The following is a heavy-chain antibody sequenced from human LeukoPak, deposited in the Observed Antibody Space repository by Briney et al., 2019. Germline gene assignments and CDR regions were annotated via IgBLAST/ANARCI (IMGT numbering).Heavy chain of an antibody. Sequence: ASVKVSCKASRYTFTVNYMHWVRQAPGQGLEWMGWINPNSGGTNYAQKFQGRVSMTRDTTIRTAYMELSSLRSDDTAMYYCARGASAFDYWGQGTLVTVSS. CDR2: INPNSGGT. J-gene: IGHJ4*02. V-gene: IGHV1-2*02. CDR1: RYTFTVNY. CDR3: ARGASAFDY.